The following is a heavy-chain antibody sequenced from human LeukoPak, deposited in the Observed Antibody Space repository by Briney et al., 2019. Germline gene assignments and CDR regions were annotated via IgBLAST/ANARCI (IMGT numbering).Heavy chain of an antibody. V-gene: IGHV1-2*02. D-gene: IGHD2-15*01. CDR2: INPNSGGT. CDR3: ARPVRVVAATPLDY. J-gene: IGHJ4*02. Sequence: ASVKVSCKASGYTFTGYYMHWVRQAPGQGLEWMGWINPNSGGTNYAQKFQGRVTMTRDTSIGTAYMELSRLRSDDTAVYCCARPVRVVAATPLDYWGQGTLVTVSS. CDR1: GYTFTGYY.